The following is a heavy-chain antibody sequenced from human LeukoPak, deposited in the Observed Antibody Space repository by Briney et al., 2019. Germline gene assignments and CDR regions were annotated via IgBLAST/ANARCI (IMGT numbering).Heavy chain of an antibody. V-gene: IGHV3-30*03. J-gene: IGHJ4*02. CDR3: ARDTVGATDY. D-gene: IGHD1-26*01. CDR2: ISYDGSDK. CDR1: GFTFSGYG. Sequence: GGSLRLSCAASGFTFSGYGMHWVRQAPGKGLEWVTVISYDGSDKYYADSVKGRFTISRDNSWNTLYLQMNSLRAEDTALYYCARDTVGATDYWGQGTLVTVSS.